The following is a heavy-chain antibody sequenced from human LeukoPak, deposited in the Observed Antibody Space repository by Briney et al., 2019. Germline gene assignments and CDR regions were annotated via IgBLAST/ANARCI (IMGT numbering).Heavy chain of an antibody. V-gene: IGHV4-31*03. CDR2: IYHSGST. CDR1: GGSISSGGYY. D-gene: IGHD3-22*01. CDR3: TRANYYDSTGYLPVVYPSDY. J-gene: IGHJ4*02. Sequence: PSETLSLTCTVSGGSISSGGYYWSWIRQDPAKGLEWIGYIYHSGSTYYNPALKSRVTISLDTSKNQFSLKLRSVTAADTAVYYCTRANYYDSTGYLPVVYPSDYWGQGTLVTVSS.